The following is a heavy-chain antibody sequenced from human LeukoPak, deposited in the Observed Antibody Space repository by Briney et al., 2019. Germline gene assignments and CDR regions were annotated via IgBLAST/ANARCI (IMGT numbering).Heavy chain of an antibody. V-gene: IGHV3-9*01. CDR2: ISSNSGSI. J-gene: IGHJ4*02. CDR3: AKGNPDWSIGY. CDR1: GFTFDDCG. Sequence: GGSLRLSCAASGFTFDDCGMHWVRQAPGKGLEWVAGISSNSGSIVYADSVGGRFTISRDNAKNSVYLQMNSLRAEDTALYYCAKGNPDWSIGYWGQGTLVTVSA. D-gene: IGHD3-9*01.